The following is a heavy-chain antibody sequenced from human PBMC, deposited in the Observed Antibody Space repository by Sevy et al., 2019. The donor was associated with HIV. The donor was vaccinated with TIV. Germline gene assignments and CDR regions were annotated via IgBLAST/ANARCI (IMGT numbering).Heavy chain of an antibody. D-gene: IGHD4-17*01. CDR2: IYYSGST. J-gene: IGHJ4*02. CDR1: GGSFSGYY. Sequence: SETLSLTCAVYGGSFSGYYWGWIRQPPGKGLEWIGSIYYSGSTFYNPSLRSRVTMSVDMSKNQFSLKVSSVTAADTAVYYCARLAYGDYAGMFDYWGQGTLVTVSS. CDR3: ARLAYGDYAGMFDY. V-gene: IGHV4-34*01.